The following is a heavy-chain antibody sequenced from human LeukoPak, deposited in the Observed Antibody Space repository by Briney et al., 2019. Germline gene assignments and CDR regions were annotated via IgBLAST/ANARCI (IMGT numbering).Heavy chain of an antibody. J-gene: IGHJ4*02. D-gene: IGHD6-6*01. CDR1: GFTFSSYA. CDR3: ARDTTIAALRGGFDY. V-gene: IGHV3-30*04. CDR2: ISYDGSNK. Sequence: GGSLRLSCAASGFTFSSYAMHWVRQAPGKGLEWVAVISYDGSNKYYADSVKGRFTISRDNSKNTLYLQMNSLRAEDTAVYYCARDTTIAALRGGFDYWGQGTLVTVSS.